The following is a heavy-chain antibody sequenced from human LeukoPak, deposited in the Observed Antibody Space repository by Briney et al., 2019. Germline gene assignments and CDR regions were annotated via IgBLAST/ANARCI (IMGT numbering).Heavy chain of an antibody. Sequence: GGTLRLSCVASGFTLSNYAMNWVRQAPGKGLEWVSSINGSGDKTYYADSVKGRFTISRDNSKNTLYLQMNSLRAEDTAVYYCAKPARTDYADYWGQGTLVTVSS. J-gene: IGHJ4*02. V-gene: IGHV3-23*01. CDR3: AKPARTDYADY. CDR2: INGSGDKT. CDR1: GFTLSNYA. D-gene: IGHD1-14*01.